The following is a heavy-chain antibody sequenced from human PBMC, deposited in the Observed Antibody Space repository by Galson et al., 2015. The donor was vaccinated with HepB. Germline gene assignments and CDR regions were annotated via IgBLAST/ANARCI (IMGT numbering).Heavy chain of an antibody. CDR1: GYSFTSYD. V-gene: IGHV1-8*01. CDR3: AKGDGDYPESFDF. D-gene: IGHD4-17*01. Sequence: SVKVSCKASGYSFTSYDIHWVRQVTGQGLEWTGWMSPKSGDTGYAQKFQGRVTMTRDTSMRTAFMGLRSLTTEDTAMYYCAKGDGDYPESFDFWGQGTMVIVSS. CDR2: MSPKSGDT. J-gene: IGHJ3*01.